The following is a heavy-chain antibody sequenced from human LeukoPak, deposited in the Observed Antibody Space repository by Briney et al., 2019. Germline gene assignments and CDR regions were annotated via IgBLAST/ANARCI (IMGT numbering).Heavy chain of an antibody. V-gene: IGHV3-23*01. J-gene: IGHJ4*02. Sequence: GGSLRLSCAASGFTFSSYAMSWVRQAPGKGLEWVSAISGSGGSTYYADSVKGRFTISRDSSKKTLFLQMNSLRAEDTAVYYCAKDIYFSASYYNVYFDYWGQGTLVTVSS. CDR2: ISGSGGST. D-gene: IGHD3-10*01. CDR3: AKDIYFSASYYNVYFDY. CDR1: GFTFSSYA.